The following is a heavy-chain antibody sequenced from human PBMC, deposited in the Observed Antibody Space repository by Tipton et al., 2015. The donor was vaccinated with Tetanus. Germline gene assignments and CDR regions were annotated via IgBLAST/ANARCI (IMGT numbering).Heavy chain of an antibody. Sequence: LRLSCTVSGDSVSGYYWSWIRQPPGKGPEWIGYVYYTGSTNYSPSLKSRVAISMDTSKNQISLKLSSVTAADTAVYYCARRSYCSSSRCFDAFDLWGQGTMVTVSS. D-gene: IGHD2-2*01. J-gene: IGHJ3*01. V-gene: IGHV4-59*02. CDR3: ARRSYCSSSRCFDAFDL. CDR2: VYYTGST. CDR1: GDSVSGYY.